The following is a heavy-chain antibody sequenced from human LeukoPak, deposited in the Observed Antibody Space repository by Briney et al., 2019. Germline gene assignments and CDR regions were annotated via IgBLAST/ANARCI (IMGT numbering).Heavy chain of an antibody. CDR1: GGSFSGYY. D-gene: IGHD5-24*01. CDR3: ARGGEMATKYFQH. J-gene: IGHJ1*01. Sequence: SETLSLTCAVYGGSFSGYYRSWIRQPPGKGLEWIGEINHSGSTNCNPSLKSRVSISVDTSKNQFSLKLSSVTAADTAVYYCARGGEMATKYFQHWGQGTLVTVSS. V-gene: IGHV4-34*01. CDR2: INHSGST.